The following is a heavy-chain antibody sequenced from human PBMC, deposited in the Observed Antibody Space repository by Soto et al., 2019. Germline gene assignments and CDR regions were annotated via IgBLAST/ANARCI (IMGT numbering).Heavy chain of an antibody. D-gene: IGHD3-16*01. CDR1: GLTAITKS. V-gene: IGHV3-66*01. CDR2: IFSGGST. J-gene: IGHJ4*02. Sequence: GRLVGFGGGLVRPGWSPRLSCAASGLTAITKSMSWVRQAPGKGLGWVSVIFSGGSTFYADSVRGRFTISRDNSKNTVNLQMNSLRAEDTAVYYCARDPWAADYWGQGTLVTVSS. CDR3: ARDPWAADY.